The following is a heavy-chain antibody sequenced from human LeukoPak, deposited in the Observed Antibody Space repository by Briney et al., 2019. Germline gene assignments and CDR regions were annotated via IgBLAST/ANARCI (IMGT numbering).Heavy chain of an antibody. J-gene: IGHJ6*04. V-gene: IGHV4-38-2*01. Sequence: PSETLSLTCAVSGYSISSGYYWGWIRQPPGKGLEWIGSIYHSGSTYYNPSLKSRVTISVDTSKNQFSLTLSSVTAADTAVYYCARGFRYYYYGMDVWGKGTTVTVSS. CDR3: ARGFRYYYYGMDV. CDR2: IYHSGST. CDR1: GYSISSGYY.